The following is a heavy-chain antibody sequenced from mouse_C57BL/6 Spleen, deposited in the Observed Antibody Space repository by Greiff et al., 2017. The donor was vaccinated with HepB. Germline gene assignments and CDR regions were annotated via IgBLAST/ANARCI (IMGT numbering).Heavy chain of an antibody. CDR3: ARSWGDYSERDWYFDV. D-gene: IGHD2-4*01. CDR2: IYPGGGYT. V-gene: IGHV1-63*01. J-gene: IGHJ1*03. CDR1: GYTFTNYW. Sequence: VQLQQSGAELVRPGTSVKMSCKASGYTFTNYWIGWAKQRPGHGLEWIGDIYPGGGYTNYNEKFKGKATLTADKSSSTAYMQFSSLTSEDSAIYYWARSWGDYSERDWYFDVWGTGTTVTVSS.